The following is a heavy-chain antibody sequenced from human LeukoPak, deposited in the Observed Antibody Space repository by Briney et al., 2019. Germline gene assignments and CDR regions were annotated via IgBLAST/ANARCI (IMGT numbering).Heavy chain of an antibody. CDR2: VYHDETT. D-gene: IGHD2-2*01. V-gene: IGHV4-4*02. CDR3: ARDLRTCMDV. J-gene: IGHJ6*02. Sequence: SETLSLTCAVSGVSISSGNWWNWVRQPPGKGLEWIGEVYHDETTNFNPSLKSRVTISVDTSKNQFSLKLSSVTAADTAVYYCARDLRTCMDVWGQGTTVTVSS. CDR1: GVSISSGNW.